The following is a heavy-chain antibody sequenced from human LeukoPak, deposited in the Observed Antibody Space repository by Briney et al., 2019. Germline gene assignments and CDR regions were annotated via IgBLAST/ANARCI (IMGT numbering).Heavy chain of an antibody. CDR3: ATVAYNFWSGYLH. V-gene: IGHV5-51*01. CDR2: IYPADSDT. Sequence: EESLKISCKGSGYSFTDYWIGLVRQMPGKGLEWMGIIYPADSDTRYSPSFQGQVTISADKSISTAYLQWSSLKASDTTIYYCATVAYNFWSGYLHWGQGTLVTVSS. J-gene: IGHJ4*02. D-gene: IGHD3-3*01. CDR1: GYSFTDYW.